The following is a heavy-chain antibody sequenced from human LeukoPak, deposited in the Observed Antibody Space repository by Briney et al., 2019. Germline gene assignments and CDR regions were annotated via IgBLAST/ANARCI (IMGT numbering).Heavy chain of an antibody. CDR2: INSDGRST. CDR1: GFTFSNYW. D-gene: IGHD3-9*01. Sequence: PGGSLRLSCAASGFTFSNYWMHWVRQAPGKGLVWVSRINSDGRSTNYADSVKGRFTISRDNAKNMLYLQMNSLGAEDTAVYYYARGADSGYSSDNWGQGTLVSVSS. J-gene: IGHJ4*02. V-gene: IGHV3-74*01. CDR3: ARGADSGYSSDN.